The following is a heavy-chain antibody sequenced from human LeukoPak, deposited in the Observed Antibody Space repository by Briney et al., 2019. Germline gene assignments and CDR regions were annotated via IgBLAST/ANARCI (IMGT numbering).Heavy chain of an antibody. CDR1: GFTFSTYW. J-gene: IGHJ3*02. Sequence: PGGSLRLSCAASGFTFSTYWMSWVRQAPGKGLVWVSRINGDGSSTSYADSVKGRFTISRDNAKNTLYLQMNSLRAEDTAVYYCTRDGYGFDIWGQGTMVTVSS. CDR2: INGDGSST. V-gene: IGHV3-74*01. CDR3: TRDGYGFDI.